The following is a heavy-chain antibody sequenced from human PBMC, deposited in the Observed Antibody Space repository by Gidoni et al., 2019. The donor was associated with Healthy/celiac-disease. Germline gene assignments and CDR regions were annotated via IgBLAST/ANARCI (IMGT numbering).Heavy chain of an antibody. J-gene: IGHJ6*02. D-gene: IGHD3-16*02. V-gene: IGHV4-31*03. CDR1: GGSISSCGYY. CDR3: ARDTLRGTDYDYVWGSYRYSHYYYGMDV. Sequence: QVQLQESGPGLVKPSQTLSLTCTVSGGSISSCGYYWSWIRQHPGKGLEWIGYIYYSGSTYYNPSLKSRVTISVDTSKNQFSLKLSSVTAADTAVYYCARDTLRGTDYDYVWGSYRYSHYYYGMDVWGQGTTVTVSS. CDR2: IYYSGST.